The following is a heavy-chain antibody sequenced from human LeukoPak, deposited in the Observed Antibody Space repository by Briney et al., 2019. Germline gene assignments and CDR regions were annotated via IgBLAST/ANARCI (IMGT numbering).Heavy chain of an antibody. CDR3: ARDLIVVVPAAIGGNWSDP. CDR1: GYTFTSYG. V-gene: IGHV1-18*01. J-gene: IGHJ5*02. D-gene: IGHD2-2*02. Sequence: ASVKVSCKASGYTFTSYGISWVRQAPGQVLEWMGWISAYNGNTNYAQKLQGRVTMTTDTSTSTAYMELRSLRSDDTAVYYCARDLIVVVPAAIGGNWSDPWGQGTLVTVSS. CDR2: ISAYNGNT.